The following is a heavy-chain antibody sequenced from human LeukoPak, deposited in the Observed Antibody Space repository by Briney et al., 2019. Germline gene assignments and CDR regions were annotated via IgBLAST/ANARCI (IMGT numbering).Heavy chain of an antibody. CDR3: AREAQYYGSGRNAFDI. D-gene: IGHD3-10*01. CDR1: GFSFSSYS. J-gene: IGHJ3*02. CDR2: ISNSDNTI. Sequence: GGSLRLSCAASGFSFSSYSMNWVRQAPGKGLEWVSCISNSDNTIYYADSVKGRLTIFRDNAKNSLYLHMNSLRAEDTALYYCAREAQYYGSGRNAFDIWGQGTMVTVSS. V-gene: IGHV3-48*01.